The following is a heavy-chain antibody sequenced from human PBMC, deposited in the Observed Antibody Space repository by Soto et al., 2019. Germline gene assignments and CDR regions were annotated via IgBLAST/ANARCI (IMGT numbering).Heavy chain of an antibody. D-gene: IGHD3-10*01. CDR1: GYTFTGYY. CDR3: ARDPYGGPFDY. V-gene: IGHV1-2*04. J-gene: IGHJ4*02. CDR2: INPNSGGT. Sequence: ASLKVSCKASGYTFTGYYMHWVRQAPGQGLEWMGWINPNSGGTNYAQRFQGWVTMTRDTSISTAYMELSRLRSDDTAVYYCARDPYGGPFDYWGQGTLVTVSS.